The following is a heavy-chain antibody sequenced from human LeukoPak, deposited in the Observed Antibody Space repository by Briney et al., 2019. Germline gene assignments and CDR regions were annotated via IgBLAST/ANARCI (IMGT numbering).Heavy chain of an antibody. CDR3: ATPDYGDYFFDY. CDR1: GFTFSSYA. J-gene: IGHJ4*02. V-gene: IGHV3-23*01. CDR2: ISGGGGST. Sequence: QPGASLRLSCAASGFTFSSYAMSWVRQGPGKGLEWVSAISGGGGSTYYADSVKGRFTISRDNSKNTLYLQMNSLRAEDTAVYYCATPDYGDYFFDYWGQGTLVTVSS. D-gene: IGHD4-17*01.